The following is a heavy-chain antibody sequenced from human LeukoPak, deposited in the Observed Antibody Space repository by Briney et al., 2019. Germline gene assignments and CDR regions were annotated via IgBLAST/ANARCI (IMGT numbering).Heavy chain of an antibody. CDR3: AKGHHYDFWSGYYIFD. Sequence: GGSLRLSCAASGFTFSSYAMSWVRQAPGKGLEWVSAISGSGGSTYYADSVKGRFTISRGNSKNTLYLQMNSLRAEDTAVYYCAKGHHYDFWSGYYIFDWGQGTLVTVSS. CDR2: ISGSGGST. CDR1: GFTFSSYA. J-gene: IGHJ4*02. D-gene: IGHD3-3*01. V-gene: IGHV3-23*01.